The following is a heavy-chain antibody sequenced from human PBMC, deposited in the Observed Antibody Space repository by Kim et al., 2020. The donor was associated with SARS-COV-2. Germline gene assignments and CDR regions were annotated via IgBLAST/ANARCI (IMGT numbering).Heavy chain of an antibody. J-gene: IGHJ4*02. CDR1: GGSFSGYY. CDR3: SCGHLGSYYPLDY. V-gene: IGHV4-34*01. CDR2: INHSGST. D-gene: IGHD1-26*01. Sequence: SETLSLTCAVYGGSFSGYYCSWIRQPPGTGLEWIWEINHSGSTNYNSSLTIQVTISVSTATNQFPLTLSPVTAAAAAASDCSCGHLGSYYPLDYWGQGTL.